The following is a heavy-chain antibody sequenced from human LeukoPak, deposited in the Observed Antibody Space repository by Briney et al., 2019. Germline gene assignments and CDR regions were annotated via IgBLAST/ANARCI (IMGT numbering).Heavy chain of an antibody. CDR2: ISGSGGST. J-gene: IGHJ4*02. V-gene: IGHV3-23*01. Sequence: GGSLRLSCVASGFTFSSYGVSWVRQAPGKGLEWVSAISGSGGSTYYADSVKGRFTISRDNSKNTLYLQMNSLRAEDTAVYYCAKDACTNGVCYFDYWGQGTLVTVSS. CDR1: GFTFSSYG. CDR3: AKDACTNGVCYFDY. D-gene: IGHD2-8*01.